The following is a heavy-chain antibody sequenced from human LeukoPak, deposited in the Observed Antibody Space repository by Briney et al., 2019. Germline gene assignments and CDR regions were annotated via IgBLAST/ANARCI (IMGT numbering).Heavy chain of an antibody. CDR1: GGSISSYY. CDR2: IYYSGST. D-gene: IGHD3-10*01. J-gene: IGHJ4*02. Sequence: SETLSLTCTVSGGSISSYYWSWIRQPPGKGLEWIGYIYYSGSTNYNPSLKSRVTISVDTSKNQFSLKLGSVTAADTAVYYCARDRRVGAGFDYWGQGTLVTVSS. V-gene: IGHV4-59*01. CDR3: ARDRRVGAGFDY.